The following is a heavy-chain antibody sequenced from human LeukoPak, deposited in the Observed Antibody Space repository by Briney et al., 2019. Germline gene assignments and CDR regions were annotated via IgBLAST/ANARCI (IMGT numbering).Heavy chain of an antibody. CDR3: ARGVIAVAGTGYGMDV. V-gene: IGHV1-3*04. D-gene: IGHD6-19*01. J-gene: IGHJ6*02. CDR2: INTGSGNT. Sequence: GASVKVSCKASGYTFTTYAIHWVRQAPGQRLEWMGWINTGSGNTKYSQQFQGRVTITRDASASTAYLDLSSLRSEDTAVYYCARGVIAVAGTGYGMDVWGQGTTVTVSS. CDR1: GYTFTTYA.